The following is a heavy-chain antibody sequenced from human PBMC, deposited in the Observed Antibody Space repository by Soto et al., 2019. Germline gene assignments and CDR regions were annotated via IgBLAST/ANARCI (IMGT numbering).Heavy chain of an antibody. CDR3: ARGFFGGFRAHYYYMAV. CDR2: IFSSGST. CDR1: GDSISRFY. Sequence: PSETLSLTCTISGDSISRFYWSWIGQPPGKGLEWIGYIFSSGSTNYNPSLKSRVTISVDTSKNQFSLMLSSVTAADTAVYYCARGFFGGFRAHYYYMAVWGKGTPVTVSS. J-gene: IGHJ6*03. D-gene: IGHD3-3*01. V-gene: IGHV4-59*01.